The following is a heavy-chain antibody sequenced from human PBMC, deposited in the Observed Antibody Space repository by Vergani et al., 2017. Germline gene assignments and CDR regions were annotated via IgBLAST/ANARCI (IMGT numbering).Heavy chain of an antibody. J-gene: IGHJ3*02. V-gene: IGHV5-51*01. CDR3: ARTDYYDSSGSNDAFDI. D-gene: IGHD3-22*01. Sequence: EVQLVQSGAEVKKPGESLKISCKGSGYSFTSYWIGWVRQMPGKGLEWMGIIYPGDSDTRYSPSFQGQVTISADKSISTAYLQWSSLKASDTAMYYCARTDYYDSSGSNDAFDIWGQGTMVTVSS. CDR2: IYPGDSDT. CDR1: GYSFTSYW.